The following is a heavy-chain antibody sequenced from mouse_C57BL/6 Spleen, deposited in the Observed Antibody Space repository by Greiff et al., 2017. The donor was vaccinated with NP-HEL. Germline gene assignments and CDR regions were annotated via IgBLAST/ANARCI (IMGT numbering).Heavy chain of an antibody. CDR1: GFSLTSYG. D-gene: IGHD2-2*01. CDR2: IWGVGST. CDR3: ATLGGYDGFAY. J-gene: IGHJ3*01. Sequence: VKLQQSGPGLVAPSQSLSITCTVSGFSLTSYGVDWVRQSPGKGLEWLGVIWGVGSTNYNSALKSRLSISKDNSKSQVFLKMNSLQTDDTAMYYCATLGGYDGFAYWGQGTLVTVSA. V-gene: IGHV2-6*01.